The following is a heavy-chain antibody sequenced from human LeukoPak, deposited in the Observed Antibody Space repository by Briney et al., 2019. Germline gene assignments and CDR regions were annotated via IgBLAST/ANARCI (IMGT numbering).Heavy chain of an antibody. J-gene: IGHJ5*02. CDR3: AKAGGWAYNDSERGFDP. Sequence: ASVKVSCKASGYTFTNYGISWVRQAPGQGLEWMGWITPHSGNTRYARKFQDRVSMTTDTSTSTAYMELRRLRSDDTAGYYCAKAGGWAYNDSERGFDPWGRGTLVTVSS. D-gene: IGHD5-24*01. CDR1: GYTFTNYG. V-gene: IGHV1-18*01. CDR2: ITPHSGNT.